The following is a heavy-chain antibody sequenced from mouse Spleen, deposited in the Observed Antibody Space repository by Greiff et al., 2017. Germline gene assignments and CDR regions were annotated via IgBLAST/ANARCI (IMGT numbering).Heavy chain of an antibody. CDR1: GFSLTSYG. J-gene: IGHJ4*01. CDR3: ARISYGDYVGAMDY. D-gene: IGHD2-13*01. Sequence: VMLVESGPGLVAPSQSLSITCTVSGFSLTSYGVDWVRQSPGKGLEWLGVIWGGGSTNYNSALKSRLSISKDNSKSQVFLKMNSLQTDDTAMYYCARISYGDYVGAMDYWGQGTSVTVSS. CDR2: IWGGGST. V-gene: IGHV2-6*01.